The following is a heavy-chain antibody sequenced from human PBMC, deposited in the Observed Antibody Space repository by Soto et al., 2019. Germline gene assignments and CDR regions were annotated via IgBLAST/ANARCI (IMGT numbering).Heavy chain of an antibody. CDR1: GTTFSTFA. CDR3: TSHIYEVSDRDYHVDD. Sequence: QVQLVQSGAEVKKPASSVKVSCKSSGTTFSTFAFSWVRQAPGQGLEWMGGIIPIFGTPNYAQRFEGRVTITTDESTRTAYRERSSLKSDDTAVYCCTSHIYEVSDRDYHVDDCCQGSLVTVSS. CDR2: IIPIFGTP. V-gene: IGHV1-69*01. D-gene: IGHD4-17*01. J-gene: IGHJ4*02.